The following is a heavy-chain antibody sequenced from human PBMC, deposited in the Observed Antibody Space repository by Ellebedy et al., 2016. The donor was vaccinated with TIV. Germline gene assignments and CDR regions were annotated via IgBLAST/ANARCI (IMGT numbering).Heavy chain of an antibody. J-gene: IGHJ3*02. CDR2: IYSGGST. CDR3: ARDAVVAGLDAFDI. Sequence: GESLKISCAASGFTVSSNYMSWVRQAPGKGLEWVSVIYSGGSTYYADSVKGRFTISRHNSKNTLYLQMNSLRAEDTAVYYCARDAVVAGLDAFDIWGQGTMATVSS. CDR1: GFTVSSNY. V-gene: IGHV3-53*04. D-gene: IGHD6-19*01.